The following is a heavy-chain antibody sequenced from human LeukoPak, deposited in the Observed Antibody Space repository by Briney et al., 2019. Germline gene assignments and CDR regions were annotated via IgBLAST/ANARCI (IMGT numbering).Heavy chain of an antibody. J-gene: IGHJ4*02. CDR2: IYSGGST. CDR3: AREASYYYDSNYYFDY. V-gene: IGHV3-53*01. D-gene: IGHD3-22*01. Sequence: GGSLRLSCAASGFTVSSNYMSWVRQAPGKGLEWVSVIYSGGSTYYADSVKGRFTISRDNSKSTLYLQMNSLRAEDTAVYYCAREASYYYDSNYYFDYWGQGTLVTVSS. CDR1: GFTVSSNY.